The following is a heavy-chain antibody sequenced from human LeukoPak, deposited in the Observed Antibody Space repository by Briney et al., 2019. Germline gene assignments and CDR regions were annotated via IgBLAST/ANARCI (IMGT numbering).Heavy chain of an antibody. V-gene: IGHV4-59*12. CDR1: GGSISSYY. CDR2: IYYSGST. CDR3: ARGPYCGGDCYFDY. Sequence: PSETLSLTCTVSGGSISSYYWSWIRQPPGKGLEWIGYIYYSGSTNYNPSLKSRVTMSVDTSKSQFSLKLTSVTAADTAVYYCARGPYCGGDCYFDYWGQGTLVTVSS. D-gene: IGHD2-21*02. J-gene: IGHJ4*02.